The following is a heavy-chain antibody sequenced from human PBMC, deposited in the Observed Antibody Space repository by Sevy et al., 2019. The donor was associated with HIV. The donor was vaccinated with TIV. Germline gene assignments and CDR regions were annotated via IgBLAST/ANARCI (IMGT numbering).Heavy chain of an antibody. Sequence: GGSLTLSCAASGFTFSSYSMNWVRQAPGKGLEWVSSISSSSSYIYYADSVKGRFTISRDNAKNSLYLQMNSLRAEDTAVYYCARFRVVYYYYGMDVWGQGTTVTVSS. CDR1: GFTFSSYS. V-gene: IGHV3-21*01. J-gene: IGHJ6*02. CDR2: ISSSSSYI. CDR3: ARFRVVYYYYGMDV.